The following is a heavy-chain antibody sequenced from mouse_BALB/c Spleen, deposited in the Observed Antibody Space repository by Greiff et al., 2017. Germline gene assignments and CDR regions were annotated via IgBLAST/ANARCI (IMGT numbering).Heavy chain of an antibody. V-gene: IGHV14-1*02. CDR2: IDPENGNT. CDR3: ARGPRYWYFDV. Sequence: EVKLMESGAELVRPGALVKLSCKASGFNIKDYYMHWVKQRPEQGLEWIGWIDPENGNTIYDPKFQGKASITADTSSNTAYLQLSSLTSEDTAVYYCARGPRYWYFDVWGAGTTVTVSS. CDR1: GFNIKDYY. J-gene: IGHJ1*01.